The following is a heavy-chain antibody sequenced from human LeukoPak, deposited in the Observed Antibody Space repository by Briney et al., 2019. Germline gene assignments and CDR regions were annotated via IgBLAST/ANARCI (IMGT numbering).Heavy chain of an antibody. V-gene: IGHV4-59*01. CDR2: IYYSEST. CDR1: GGSISSSY. CDR3: AREVASSSSSYFDY. D-gene: IGHD6-6*01. J-gene: IGHJ4*02. Sequence: SETLSLTCTVSGGSISSSYWSWIRQPPGKGLEWIGYIYYSESTNYNPSLKSRVTISVDTSKNQFSLKLSSVTAADTAVYYCAREVASSSSSYFDYWGQGTLVTVSS.